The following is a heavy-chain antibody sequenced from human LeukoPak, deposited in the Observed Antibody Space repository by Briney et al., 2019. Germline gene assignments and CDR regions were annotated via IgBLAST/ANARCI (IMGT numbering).Heavy chain of an antibody. CDR1: GFTFSSYA. Sequence: PGGSLRLSCAASGFTFSSYAMSWIRQPPGKGLEWIGSIYYSGSTYYNPSLKSRVTISVDTSKNQFSLKLSSVTAADTAVYYCARSPSGPPPRYYYYMDVWGKGTTVTISS. V-gene: IGHV4-39*01. CDR3: ARSPSGPPPRYYYYMDV. CDR2: IYYSGST. J-gene: IGHJ6*03.